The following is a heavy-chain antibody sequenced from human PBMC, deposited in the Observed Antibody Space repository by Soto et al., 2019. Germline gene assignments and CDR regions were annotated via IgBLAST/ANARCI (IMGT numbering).Heavy chain of an antibody. CDR3: AKGSHSSGYSHFDY. Sequence: GGSLRLSCAASGFTFDDHAMSWVRQAPGKGLEWVSGISWNSGSIKYADSVKGRFIISRDNAKNSVYLQMNSLRDEDTALYYCAKGSHSSGYSHFDYWGQGSLVTVSS. D-gene: IGHD3-22*01. CDR1: GFTFDDHA. J-gene: IGHJ4*02. CDR2: ISWNSGSI. V-gene: IGHV3-9*01.